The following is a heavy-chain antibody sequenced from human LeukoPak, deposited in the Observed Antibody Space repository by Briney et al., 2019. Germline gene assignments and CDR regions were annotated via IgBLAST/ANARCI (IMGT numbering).Heavy chain of an antibody. V-gene: IGHV4-59*01. CDR3: ARESGATTFDY. D-gene: IGHD1-26*01. CDR2: IYYSGST. Sequence: EPSETLSLTCAVYGGSISSYYWSWLRQPPGKGLEWIGYIYYSGSTNYNPSLKSRVTISVDTSKNQFSLKLSSVTAADTAVYYCARESGATTFDYWSQGTLVSVSS. CDR1: GGSISSYY. J-gene: IGHJ4*02.